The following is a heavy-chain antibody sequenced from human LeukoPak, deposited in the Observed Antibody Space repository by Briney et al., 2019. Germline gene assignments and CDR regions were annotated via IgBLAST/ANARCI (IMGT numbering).Heavy chain of an antibody. V-gene: IGHV1-46*01. CDR1: GYTFTSYF. CDR2: LKPSGGST. Sequence: ASVKVSCKASGYTFTSYFIHWVRQAPGQGLEWMGILKPSGGSTSYAQQFQGRVTMTRDTSTSTVYMELSSLRSEDTAVYYCARTYHYDSSGYYFGYWGQGALVTVSP. D-gene: IGHD3-22*01. CDR3: ARTYHYDSSGYYFGY. J-gene: IGHJ4*02.